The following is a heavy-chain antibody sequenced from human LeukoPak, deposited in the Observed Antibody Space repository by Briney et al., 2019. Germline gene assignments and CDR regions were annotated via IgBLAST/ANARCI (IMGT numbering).Heavy chain of an antibody. CDR3: AKYNYHGSGSYYNDFDY. V-gene: IGHV3-64*04. Sequence: GGSLRLSCSASGFTFSSHAMHWVRQAPGKGLEYVSAISSNGGSTYYADSVKGRFTISRDNSKNTLYLQMNSLRAEDTAVYYCAKYNYHGSGSYYNDFDYWGQGTLVTVSS. D-gene: IGHD3-10*01. J-gene: IGHJ4*02. CDR2: ISSNGGST. CDR1: GFTFSSHA.